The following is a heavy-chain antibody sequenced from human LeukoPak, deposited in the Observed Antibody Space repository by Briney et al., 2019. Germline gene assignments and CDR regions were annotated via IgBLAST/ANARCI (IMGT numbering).Heavy chain of an antibody. CDR3: ARRWSCGGDCFNDAFDI. V-gene: IGHV4-59*11. CDR2: IYYSGST. J-gene: IGHJ3*02. D-gene: IGHD2-21*02. Sequence: SETLSLTCTVSGGSISSQYWSWIRQPPGKGLEWIGYIYYSGSTSYKPSLKSRVTISVDTSKNQFSLKLSSVTAADTAVYYCARRWSCGGDCFNDAFDIWGQGTMVTVSS. CDR1: GGSISSQY.